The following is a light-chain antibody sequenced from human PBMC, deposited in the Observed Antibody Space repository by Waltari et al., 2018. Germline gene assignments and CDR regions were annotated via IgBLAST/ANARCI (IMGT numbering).Light chain of an antibody. CDR3: QQRSNWYT. J-gene: IGKJ2*01. CDR1: QNVYSY. V-gene: IGKV3-11*01. CDR2: DVS. Sequence: EIVLTQSPATLSLSPGERATLSCRASQNVYSYLAWYQQKPGQAPRLLIYDVSNSATGTPDRFSGSGSGTDFTLTISSLEPEDFAVYYCQQRSNWYTFGQGTKLEIK.